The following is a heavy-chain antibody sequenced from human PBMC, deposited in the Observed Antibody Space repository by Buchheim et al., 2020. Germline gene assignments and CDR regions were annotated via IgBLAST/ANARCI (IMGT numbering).Heavy chain of an antibody. J-gene: IGHJ6*02. CDR1: GYTFTTYA. CDR3: GRETRAIAARPMGYYYAMDV. Sequence: QVHLVQSGAEVKNPGASVKVSCKASGYTFTTYALHWVRQAPGQRPEWMGGINAGDGKTKYSQKFQGRVTITRDTIASSIYLELSSLTSEDTAVYYCGRETRAIAARPMGYYYAMDVWGQGPT. CDR2: INAGDGKT. D-gene: IGHD6-6*01. V-gene: IGHV1-3*01.